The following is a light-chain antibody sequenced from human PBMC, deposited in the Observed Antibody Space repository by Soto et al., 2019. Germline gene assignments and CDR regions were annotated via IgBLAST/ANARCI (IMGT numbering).Light chain of an antibody. CDR3: QQYNIWRSIT. Sequence: EIVVTQSPATLSVSPGERVTLSCRASQSVRNTVAWYQQKPGQTPRVLIYDTSTMAAAIPARFSGSGYGTYFTLTISSLQSEDVAVYYCQQYNIWRSITFGPGTRLEIK. CDR1: QSVRNT. J-gene: IGKJ5*01. CDR2: DTS. V-gene: IGKV3-15*01.